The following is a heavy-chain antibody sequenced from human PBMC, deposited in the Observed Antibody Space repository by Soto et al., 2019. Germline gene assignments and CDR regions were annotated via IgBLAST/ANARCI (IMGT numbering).Heavy chain of an antibody. D-gene: IGHD1-26*01. CDR2: IYYSGTT. CDR3: ARGRGGTYDAFDI. Sequence: HVQLRESGPGLVKPSETLSLTCTVSSGSIGTYFWSWIRQPPGKGLEWIGYIYYSGTTNYNPSLKSRVTIFLDTSKNQFSLRLSSVTAADTAVYYCARGRGGTYDAFDIWAQGTLVTVSS. V-gene: IGHV4-59*01. J-gene: IGHJ3*02. CDR1: SGSIGTYF.